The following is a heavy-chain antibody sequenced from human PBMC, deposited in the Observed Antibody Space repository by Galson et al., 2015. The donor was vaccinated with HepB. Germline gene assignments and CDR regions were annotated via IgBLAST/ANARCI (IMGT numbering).Heavy chain of an antibody. D-gene: IGHD3-3*01. Sequence: SLRLSCAASGFTFSSYAMSWVRQAPGKGLEWVSAISGSGGSTYYADSVKGRFTISRDNSKNTVYLQMNSLRAEDTAVYFCASWNSYIYGMDVWGQGTTVTVSS. CDR2: ISGSGGST. CDR3: ASWNSYIYGMDV. J-gene: IGHJ6*02. V-gene: IGHV3-23*01. CDR1: GFTFSSYA.